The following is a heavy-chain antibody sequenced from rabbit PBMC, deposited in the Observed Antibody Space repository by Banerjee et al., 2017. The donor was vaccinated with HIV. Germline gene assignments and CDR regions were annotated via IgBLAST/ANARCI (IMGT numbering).Heavy chain of an antibody. Sequence: QSLEESGGDLVKPGASLTLTCTASGFSFSSSYYMCWVRQAPGKGLEWIACIYVGSSGSTYYASWAKGRFTISKTSSTTVTLQMTSLTAADTATYFCARGYGGYAAYDYANLWGPGTLVTVS. V-gene: IGHV1S40*01. CDR3: ARGYGGYAAYDYANL. CDR2: IYVGSSGST. J-gene: IGHJ4*01. D-gene: IGHD6-1*01. CDR1: GFSFSSSYY.